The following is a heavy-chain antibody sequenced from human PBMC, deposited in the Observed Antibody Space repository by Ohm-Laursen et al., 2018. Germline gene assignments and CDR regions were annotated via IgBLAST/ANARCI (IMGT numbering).Heavy chain of an antibody. CDR1: GASISSEY. Sequence: SDTLSLTCAVSGASISSEYWTWIRQPPGKGLEWIGYIYYRGTTNYNPSLKSRVTISVDTSKNQFSLKLSSVTAADTAVYYCARDRLVAAAGNVRNYYGMDVWGQGTTVTVSS. J-gene: IGHJ6*02. V-gene: IGHV4-59*12. CDR3: ARDRLVAAAGNVRNYYGMDV. D-gene: IGHD6-13*01. CDR2: IYYRGTT.